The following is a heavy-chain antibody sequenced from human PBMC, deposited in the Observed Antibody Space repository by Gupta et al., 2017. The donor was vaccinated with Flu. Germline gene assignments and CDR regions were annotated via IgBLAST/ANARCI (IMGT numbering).Heavy chain of an antibody. CDR1: GFTFSSYG. CDR3: AKVYDSRLWPDY. Sequence: QVQLVESGGGVVQPGRSLRLSCAASGFTFSSYGMHWVRQAPGKGLEWVAVISYDGSNKYYADSVKGRFTISRDNSKNTLYLQMNSLRAEDTAVYYCAKVYDSRLWPDYWGQGTLVTVSS. V-gene: IGHV3-30*18. CDR2: ISYDGSNK. D-gene: IGHD3-22*01. J-gene: IGHJ4*02.